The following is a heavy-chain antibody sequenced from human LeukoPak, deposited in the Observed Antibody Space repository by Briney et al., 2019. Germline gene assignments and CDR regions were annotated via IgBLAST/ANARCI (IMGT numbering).Heavy chain of an antibody. J-gene: IGHJ4*02. Sequence: GGSLRLSCAASGFTFSSNSMNWVRQAPGKGLEWVSFIDSSSSYKYYADSVKGRFTISRDNAKNSLYLQMNSLRAEDTAVYYCVRLRRNSDRSDYYYYYNSWGQGTLVTVSS. CDR3: VRLRRNSDRSDYYYYYNS. D-gene: IGHD3-22*01. CDR1: GFTFSSNS. CDR2: IDSSSSYK. V-gene: IGHV3-21*06.